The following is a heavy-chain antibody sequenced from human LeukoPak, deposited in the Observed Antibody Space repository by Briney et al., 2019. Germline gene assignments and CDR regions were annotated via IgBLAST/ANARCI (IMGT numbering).Heavy chain of an antibody. Sequence: SETLSLTCTVSGGSVGSNNYSWGWIRQPPGKGLEWIGSISYNGSTYYNLSLKSRVTISVDTPKNQFSLKLTSVTAADTAVYFCARWGFVVSRPRDYWGQGTLVIVSS. V-gene: IGHV4-39*01. CDR3: ARWGFVVSRPRDY. J-gene: IGHJ4*02. D-gene: IGHD2-15*01. CDR1: GGSVGSNNYS. CDR2: ISYNGST.